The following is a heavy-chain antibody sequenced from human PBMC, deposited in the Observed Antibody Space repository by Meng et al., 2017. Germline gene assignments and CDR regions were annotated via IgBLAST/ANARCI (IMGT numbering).Heavy chain of an antibody. CDR2: IIPIFGTA. Sequence: VQLVQPGAGVKKPGSSGKVSCKASGGTFISYDISWVRQAPGQGLEWMGGIIPIFGTANYAQKFQGRVTITADESTSTAYMELSSLRSEDTAVYYCARVRGYSNYGPNWFDPWGQGTLVTVSS. CDR3: ARVRGYSNYGPNWFDP. D-gene: IGHD4-11*01. V-gene: IGHV1-69*01. J-gene: IGHJ5*02. CDR1: GGTFISYD.